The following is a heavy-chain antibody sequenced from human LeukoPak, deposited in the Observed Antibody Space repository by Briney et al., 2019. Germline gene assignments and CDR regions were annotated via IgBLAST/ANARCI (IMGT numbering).Heavy chain of an antibody. CDR3: ARAGYTISSYRFDY. Sequence: SETLSLNCSVSGGSINSYWWSWIRQPAGKGLEFIGRIYTTGRTNYNPSLKSRVSTSVDTSKNKFSLELRSVTAADTAVYFCARAGYTISSYRFDYWGQGALVTVSS. V-gene: IGHV4-4*07. D-gene: IGHD3-16*02. CDR2: IYTTGRT. CDR1: GGSINSYW. J-gene: IGHJ4*02.